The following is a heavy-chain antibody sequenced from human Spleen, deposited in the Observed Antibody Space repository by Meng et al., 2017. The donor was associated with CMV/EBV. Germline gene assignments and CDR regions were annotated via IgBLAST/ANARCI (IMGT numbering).Heavy chain of an antibody. Sequence: QLHLQEADAGPGKPSQSLSLTLTVSGGSISSGSYYWSWSRQPAGKGLEWIGRIYTSGSTNYNPSLKSRVTMSIDTSKNQFSLKLSSVTAADTAVYYCARILWFGELQYYFDYWGQGTLVTVSS. D-gene: IGHD3-10*01. CDR2: IYTSGST. CDR3: ARILWFGELQYYFDY. J-gene: IGHJ4*02. V-gene: IGHV4-61*02. CDR1: GGSISSGSYY.